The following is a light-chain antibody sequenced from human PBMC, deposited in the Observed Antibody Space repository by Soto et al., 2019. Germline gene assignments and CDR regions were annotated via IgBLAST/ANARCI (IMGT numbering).Light chain of an antibody. CDR2: GAS. Sequence: EIVLTQSPGSLSLSLGERATLSCRASQSVDSAFFAWYQQKPGQPPRLLMYGASRRATGIPDRFSGSGSGTDFPHRISKLEHEDFAVYYCQQYGSALTLGQGTKVEI. J-gene: IGKJ1*01. V-gene: IGKV3-20*01. CDR3: QQYGSALT. CDR1: QSVDSAF.